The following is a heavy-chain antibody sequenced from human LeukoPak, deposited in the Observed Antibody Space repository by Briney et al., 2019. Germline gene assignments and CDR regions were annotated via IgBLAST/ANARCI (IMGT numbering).Heavy chain of an antibody. J-gene: IGHJ5*02. D-gene: IGHD5-12*01. Sequence: PGGSLRLSCAASGFTFSSNAMSWVRQAPGKGLEWVSAISGSGGSTYYGDSVKGRFTISRDNSKNTLYLQMNSLRAEDTAVYYCAKRGYSGYDPWFDPWGQGTLVTVSS. CDR1: GFTFSSNA. CDR2: ISGSGGST. CDR3: AKRGYSGYDPWFDP. V-gene: IGHV3-23*01.